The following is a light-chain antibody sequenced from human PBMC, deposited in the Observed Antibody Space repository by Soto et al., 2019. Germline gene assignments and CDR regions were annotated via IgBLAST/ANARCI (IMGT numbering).Light chain of an antibody. Sequence: QSVLTQPPSAPGTPGLRVTFSCSGSSSNIGSNPVSWYQLLPGTAPKLLIYDNERPSVVPDRLSGSKSGTSASLTIRGLRSDDEADYYCPAWDASLNGVVFGVWNKLTVL. CDR3: PAWDASLNGVV. J-gene: IGLJ2*01. CDR2: DN. CDR1: SSNIGSNP. V-gene: IGLV1-44*01.